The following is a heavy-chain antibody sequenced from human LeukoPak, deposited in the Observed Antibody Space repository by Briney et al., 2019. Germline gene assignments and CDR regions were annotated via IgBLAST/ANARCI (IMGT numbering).Heavy chain of an antibody. J-gene: IGHJ4*02. D-gene: IGHD5-24*01. Sequence: SETLSLTCTVSGGSITTYYWSWIRQPAGKGLEWMGRIHTSGNTDYNPSLQSRVTISVDTSKNQFSLKLSSVTAADTAVYYCARIRRDGDLDYWGQGTLVTVSS. V-gene: IGHV4-4*07. CDR3: ARIRRDGDLDY. CDR2: IHTSGNT. CDR1: GGSITTYY.